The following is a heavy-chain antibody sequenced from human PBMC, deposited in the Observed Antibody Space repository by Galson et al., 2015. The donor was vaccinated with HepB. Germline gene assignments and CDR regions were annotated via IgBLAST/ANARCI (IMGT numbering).Heavy chain of an antibody. J-gene: IGHJ6*02. CDR1: GGSISSLSYY. V-gene: IGHV4-61*05. Sequence: ETLSLTCTVSGGSISSLSYYWVWIRQPPGKGLEWIGSIYYSGSTNYNPSLQSRVTISVDTSKNLFSLKLSSVTAADTAVYYCARSIAAAGLPYYYGMDVWGQGTTVTVSS. CDR3: ARSIAAAGLPYYYGMDV. D-gene: IGHD6-13*01. CDR2: IYYSGST.